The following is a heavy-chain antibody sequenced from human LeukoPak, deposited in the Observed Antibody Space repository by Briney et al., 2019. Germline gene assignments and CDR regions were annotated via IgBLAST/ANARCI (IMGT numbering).Heavy chain of an antibody. CDR1: GFSFRSFA. D-gene: IGHD4-17*01. CDR3: TKDPNGDYIGAFDP. V-gene: IGHV3-23*01. Sequence: GGSLRLSCAASGFSFRSFAMTWVRQAPGKGLEWVSSITGGHYATYNTDSVKGRFTISRDNAKNTLYLQMNSLRADDTAIYYCTKDPNGDYIGAFDPWGQGTLVTVSS. J-gene: IGHJ5*02. CDR2: ITGGHYAT.